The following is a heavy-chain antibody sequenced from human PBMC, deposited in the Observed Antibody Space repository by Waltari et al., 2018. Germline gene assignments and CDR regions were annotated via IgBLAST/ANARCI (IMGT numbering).Heavy chain of an antibody. J-gene: IGHJ4*02. Sequence: EVQLLESGGGLVQPGGSLTLSCAASGITFSSYTMRWVRQAPGKWLEWVSTSSASGGTFYADSVKGRFTVSRDSSKNTLSLQMNSLRAEDTAVYYCARGPAYYFDYWDQGTLVTVSS. CDR3: ARGPAYYFDY. V-gene: IGHV3-23*01. CDR1: GITFSSYT. CDR2: SSASGGT.